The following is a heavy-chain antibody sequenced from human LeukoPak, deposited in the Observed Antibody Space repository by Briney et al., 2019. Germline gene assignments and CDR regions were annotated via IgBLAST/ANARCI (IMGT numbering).Heavy chain of an antibody. V-gene: IGHV3-74*01. Sequence: PGGSLRLSCAASGFTVSNYWMHWVRQAPGKGLVWVSRINEDGSRTDHADTVKGRFTISRDNAKNTLYLQMNSLRAEDTAVYYCVRGGIASAFDIWGQGTMVTVSS. CDR1: GFTVSNYW. J-gene: IGHJ3*02. CDR2: INEDGSRT. D-gene: IGHD6-13*01. CDR3: VRGGIASAFDI.